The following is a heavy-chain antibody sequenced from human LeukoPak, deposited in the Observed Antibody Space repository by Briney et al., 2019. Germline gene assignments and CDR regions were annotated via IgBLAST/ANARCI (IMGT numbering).Heavy chain of an antibody. Sequence: GRSLRLSCAASGFTFSSYWMHWVRQAPGKGLEWVAVIWYDGSKQYYTDSAKGRFTISRDNSKNTLYLQMNSLRAEDTAVYYCARLLGSYFDSWGQGTLVTVSS. CDR1: GFTFSSYW. V-gene: IGHV3-33*08. CDR2: IWYDGSKQ. J-gene: IGHJ4*02. D-gene: IGHD7-27*01. CDR3: ARLLGSYFDS.